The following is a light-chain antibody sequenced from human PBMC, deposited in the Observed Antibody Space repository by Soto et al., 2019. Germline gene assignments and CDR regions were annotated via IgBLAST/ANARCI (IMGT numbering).Light chain of an antibody. Sequence: DIQVTQSPSSLSASVGDRVTITCRASQIISNYLNWYQQKPGKAPELLIYAASSLQSGVPSRFSGSGSGTDFTLTISSLQPEDFATYYCQQSYTTPINFGPGTKVDIK. CDR2: AAS. V-gene: IGKV1-39*01. J-gene: IGKJ3*01. CDR3: QQSYTTPIN. CDR1: QIISNY.